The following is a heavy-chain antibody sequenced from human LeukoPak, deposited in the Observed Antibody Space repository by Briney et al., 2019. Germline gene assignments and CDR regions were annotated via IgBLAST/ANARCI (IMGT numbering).Heavy chain of an antibody. Sequence: GASVKVSCKASGGTFSSYAISWVRQAPGQGLEWMGRIIPILGIANYAQKFQGRVTITADKSTSTAYMELSSLRSEDTAVYYCARGDNIAAAGNDYYFDYWGQGTLVTVSS. J-gene: IGHJ4*02. D-gene: IGHD6-13*01. CDR2: IIPILGIA. V-gene: IGHV1-69*04. CDR3: ARGDNIAAAGNDYYFDY. CDR1: GGTFSSYA.